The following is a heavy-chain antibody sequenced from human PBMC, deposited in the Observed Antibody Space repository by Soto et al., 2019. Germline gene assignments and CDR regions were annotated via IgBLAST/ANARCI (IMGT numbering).Heavy chain of an antibody. CDR3: ARSYYDFGIGYYPRYYYYVLDV. J-gene: IGHJ6*02. CDR1: GLPSGSYA. Sequence: PGGSLSPPCAASGLPSGSYAMPWAAQPPGKGLSWLAVISYDGRHKYYADSGKGRFTISRDNSKNTLYLQMNSLRAEDTAVYYCARSYYDFGIGYYPRYYYYVLDVWGQGTTVPSP. V-gene: IGHV3-30*04. D-gene: IGHD3-3*01. CDR2: ISYDGRHK.